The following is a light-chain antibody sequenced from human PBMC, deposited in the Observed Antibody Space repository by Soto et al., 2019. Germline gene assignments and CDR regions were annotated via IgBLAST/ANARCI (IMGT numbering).Light chain of an antibody. CDR1: SSDVGGYNY. J-gene: IGLJ3*02. Sequence: QSALTQPRSVSGSPGQSVTIFCTGTSSDVGGYNYVTWYQQHAGKAPKLRIYDVSKRPSGVPDRFSGSKSGNTASLTISGLQAEDEAEYYCCSYAGSNTLVFGGGTKLTVL. CDR3: CSYAGSNTLV. CDR2: DVS. V-gene: IGLV2-11*01.